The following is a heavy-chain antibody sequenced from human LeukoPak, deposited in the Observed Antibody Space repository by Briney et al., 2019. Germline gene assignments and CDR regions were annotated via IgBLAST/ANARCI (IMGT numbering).Heavy chain of an antibody. CDR2: ISGSGGST. D-gene: IGHD2-2*01. CDR3: TKDAPPNPMPLFDY. Sequence: GGSLRLSCAASGFTFSRYAMSWVRQAPGKGLEWVSVISGSGGSTHYADSVKGRFTISRDNSKNTLYLQMNSLRAEDTAVYYCTKDAPPNPMPLFDYWGQGTLVTVSS. CDR1: GFTFSRYA. V-gene: IGHV3-23*01. J-gene: IGHJ4*02.